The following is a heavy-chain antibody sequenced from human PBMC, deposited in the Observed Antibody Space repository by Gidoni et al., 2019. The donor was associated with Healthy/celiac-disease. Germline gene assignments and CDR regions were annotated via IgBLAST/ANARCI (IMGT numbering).Heavy chain of an antibody. CDR2: ISYDGSNK. CDR3: AKDEQPYSGSFWGG. CDR1: GFTFSSYG. D-gene: IGHD1-26*01. J-gene: IGHJ4*02. Sequence: QVQLVESGGGVVQPGSSLRLSCAASGFTFSSYGMHWVRQAPGKGLEWLAVISYDGSNKYYADSVKGRFTISRDNSKNTLYLQMNSLRAEDTAVYYCAKDEQPYSGSFWGGWGQGTLVTVSS. V-gene: IGHV3-30*18.